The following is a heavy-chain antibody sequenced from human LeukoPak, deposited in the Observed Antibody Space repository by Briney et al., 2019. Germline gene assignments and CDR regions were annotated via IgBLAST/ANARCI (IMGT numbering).Heavy chain of an antibody. CDR3: AKGNCGGDCYYYYMDV. J-gene: IGHJ6*03. V-gene: IGHV3-9*01. Sequence: GGSLRLSCAASGFTFDDYAMHWARQAPGKGLEWVSGISWNSGSIGYADSVKGRFTISRDNAKNSLYLQMNSLRAEDTALYYCAKGNCGGDCYYYYMDVWGKGTTVTISS. CDR2: ISWNSGSI. CDR1: GFTFDDYA. D-gene: IGHD2-21*01.